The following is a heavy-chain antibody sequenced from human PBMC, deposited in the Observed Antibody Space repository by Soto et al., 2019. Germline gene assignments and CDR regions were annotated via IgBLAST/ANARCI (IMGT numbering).Heavy chain of an antibody. D-gene: IGHD1-1*01. CDR1: GFTFSSYA. V-gene: IGHV3-23*01. CDR2: ISGSGGST. J-gene: IGHJ4*02. CDR3: AKEGRNDVFSDY. Sequence: GGSLRLSCAASGFTFSSYAMSWVRQAPGKGLEWVSAISGSGGSTYYADSVKGLLTISRDNSKNTLYLQMNSLRAEDTAVYYCAKEGRNDVFSDYWGQGTLVTVSS.